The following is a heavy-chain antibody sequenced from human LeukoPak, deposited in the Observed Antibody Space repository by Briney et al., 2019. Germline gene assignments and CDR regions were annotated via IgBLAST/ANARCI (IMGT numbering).Heavy chain of an antibody. CDR3: AKGYSGYHSLAY. J-gene: IGHJ4*02. CDR1: GFIFSSYG. D-gene: IGHD5-12*01. CDR2: IWYDGSNK. V-gene: IGHV3-33*06. Sequence: GGSLRLSCAASGFIFSSYGMHWVRQAPGKGLEWVAVIWYDGSNKYYADSLKGRFTISRDTSKNTLYLQMNGLRAEDTAVYYCAKGYSGYHSLAYWGQGTLVTVSS.